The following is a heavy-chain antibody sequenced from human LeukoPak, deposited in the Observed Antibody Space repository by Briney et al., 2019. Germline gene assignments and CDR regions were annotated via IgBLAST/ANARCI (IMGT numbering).Heavy chain of an antibody. V-gene: IGHV4-34*01. J-gene: IGHJ5*02. CDR1: GGSFSGYY. D-gene: IGHD7-27*01. CDR3: ARGKNWGSRRQYNWFDP. CDR2: INHSGST. Sequence: PSETLSLTCAVYGGSFSGYYWSWIRQPPGKGLEWIGEINHSGSTNYNPSLKSRVTISVDTSKNQFSLKLSSVTAADTAVYYCARGKNWGSRRQYNWFDPWGQGTLVTVSS.